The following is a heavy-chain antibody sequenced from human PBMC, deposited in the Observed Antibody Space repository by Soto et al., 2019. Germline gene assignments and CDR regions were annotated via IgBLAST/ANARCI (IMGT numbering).Heavy chain of an antibody. CDR1: GDSISSDIYY. D-gene: IGHD1-26*01. J-gene: IGHJ4*02. CDR2: IYYTGTT. CDR3: ARTPGSGSNHPTWDS. Sequence: QVQLQGSGPGLVKPSETLSLTCTVSGDSISSDIYYWGWIRQPPGKGLEWIGTIYYTGTTYYNPSLKNRVTLSVDTSKNQFSLRLTSVTAADTAVYYCARTPGSGSNHPTWDSWGQGTLVTVSS. V-gene: IGHV4-39*01.